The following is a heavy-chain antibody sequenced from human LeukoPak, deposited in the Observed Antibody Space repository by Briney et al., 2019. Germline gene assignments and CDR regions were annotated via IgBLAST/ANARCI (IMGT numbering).Heavy chain of an antibody. J-gene: IGHJ5*01. CDR2: IYTSGST. CDR1: GNSISSGDNY. CDR3: ARVPCSGGSCYPDS. Sequence: NPSQTLSLTCTVSGNSISSGDNYWSWIRQPAGKGLEWIGRIYTSGSTNYNPSLKSRVTISGDTSKNQFSLRLSSVTAADTAVYYCARVPCSGGSCYPDSWGQGTLVTASS. D-gene: IGHD2-15*01. V-gene: IGHV4-61*02.